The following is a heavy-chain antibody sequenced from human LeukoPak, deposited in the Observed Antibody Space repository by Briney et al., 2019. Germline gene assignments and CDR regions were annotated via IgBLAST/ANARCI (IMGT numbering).Heavy chain of an antibody. CDR1: GFTFSSYG. J-gene: IGHJ4*02. D-gene: IGHD6-19*01. CDR2: ISYDGSNK. CDR3: AKSKAHSGWGAYYFDY. V-gene: IGHV3-30*18. Sequence: GGSLRLSCAASGFTFSSYGMHWVRQAPGKGLEWVAVISYDGSNKYYADSVKGRFTISRDNSKNTLYLQMNSLRAEDTAVYYCAKSKAHSGWGAYYFDYWGQGTLVTVSS.